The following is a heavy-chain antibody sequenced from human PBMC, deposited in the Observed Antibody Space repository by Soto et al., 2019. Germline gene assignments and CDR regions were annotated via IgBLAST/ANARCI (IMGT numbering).Heavy chain of an antibody. CDR2: IKEDGSEE. CDR1: GFTFSRFW. V-gene: IGHV3-7*03. CDR3: ARGYDGGVDF. Sequence: EVQDVESGGGLVQPGGSLRLSCAASGFTFSRFWMSWVRQAPGKGLEWVANIKEDGSEEHYIDSVKGRFTISRDNAKNSLYLQMNSLRVEDTAIYYCARGYDGGVDFRGQGTLVTVSS. J-gene: IGHJ4*02. D-gene: IGHD3-3*01.